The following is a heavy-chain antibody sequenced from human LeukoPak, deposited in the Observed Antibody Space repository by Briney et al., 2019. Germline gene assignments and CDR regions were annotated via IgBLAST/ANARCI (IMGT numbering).Heavy chain of an antibody. Sequence: QAGGSLSLSCAASGFTFDDYTMHWVRQAPGKGLEWVSLISWDGGSTYYADSVKGRFTISRDNSKNSLYLQMNSLRTEDTALYYCAKPNHRYTAMARYFDYWGQGTLVTVSS. CDR1: GFTFDDYT. D-gene: IGHD5-18*01. V-gene: IGHV3-43*01. CDR3: AKPNHRYTAMARYFDY. J-gene: IGHJ4*02. CDR2: ISWDGGST.